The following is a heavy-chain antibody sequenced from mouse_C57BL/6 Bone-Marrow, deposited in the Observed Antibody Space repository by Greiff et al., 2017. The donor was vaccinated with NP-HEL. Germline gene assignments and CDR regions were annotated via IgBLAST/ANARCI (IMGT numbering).Heavy chain of an antibody. D-gene: IGHD1-1*01. Sequence: EVKLVESGTVLARPGASVKMSCKTSGYTFTSYWMHWVKQRPGQGLEWIGAIYPGNSDTSYNQKFKGKAKLTAVTSASTAYMELSSLTNEDSAVYYCTRDGLYGSSYDWYFDVWGTGTTVTVSS. CDR3: TRDGLYGSSYDWYFDV. V-gene: IGHV1-5*01. CDR1: GYTFTSYW. CDR2: IYPGNSDT. J-gene: IGHJ1*03.